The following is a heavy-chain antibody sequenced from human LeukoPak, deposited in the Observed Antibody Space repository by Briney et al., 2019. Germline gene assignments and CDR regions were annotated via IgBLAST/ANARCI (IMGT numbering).Heavy chain of an antibody. CDR1: GASISSSNW. V-gene: IGHV4-4*02. D-gene: IGHD6-19*01. CDR3: ALIPRGIVVPGTDL. CDR2: IYHSGGT. Sequence: SETLSLTCAVSGASISSSNWWSWVRQPPGGGLEWIGEIYHSGGTNYTPSLKSRVTTSIDRSKNQFSLKLSSVTAADTAVYYCALIPRGIVVPGTDLWGQGALVTVSS. J-gene: IGHJ5*02.